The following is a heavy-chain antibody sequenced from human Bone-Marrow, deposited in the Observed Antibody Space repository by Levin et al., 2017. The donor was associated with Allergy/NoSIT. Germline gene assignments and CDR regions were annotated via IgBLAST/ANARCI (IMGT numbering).Heavy chain of an antibody. V-gene: IGHV3-30-3*01. Sequence: GGSLRLSCAASGFTFSSYAMHWVRQAPGKGLEWVAVISYDGSNKYYADSVKGRFTISRDNSKNTLYLQMNSLRAEDTAVYYCARASGMDVWGQGTTVTVSS. CDR1: GFTFSSYA. J-gene: IGHJ6*02. CDR2: ISYDGSNK. CDR3: ARASGMDV.